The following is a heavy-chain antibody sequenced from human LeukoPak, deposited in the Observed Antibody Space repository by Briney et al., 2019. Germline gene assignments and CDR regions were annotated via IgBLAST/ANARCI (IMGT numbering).Heavy chain of an antibody. CDR1: GFTFNNYA. V-gene: IGHV3-23*01. J-gene: IGHJ4*02. Sequence: GGSLRLSCAASGFTFNNYAMSWVRQAPGKGLEWVSAISGSGGDTFYADSVKGRFTISRDNSKNTLYLQMNSLRAEDTAVYYCAKDLPSGGVYGRFDYWGQGTLVTVSS. D-gene: IGHD5/OR15-5a*01. CDR2: ISGSGGDT. CDR3: AKDLPSGGVYGRFDY.